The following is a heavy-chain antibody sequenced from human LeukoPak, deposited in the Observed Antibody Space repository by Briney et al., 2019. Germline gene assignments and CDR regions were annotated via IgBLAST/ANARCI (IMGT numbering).Heavy chain of an antibody. CDR2: ISSSSSRI. CDR1: GFTFSSYG. V-gene: IGHV3-21*05. J-gene: IGHJ5*02. CDR3: ARDATYCAGGSCSRFDP. D-gene: IGHD2-15*01. Sequence: GGSLRLSCAASGFTFSSYGMNWVRQAPGKGLEWVSYISSSSSRIQYADSVKGRFTISRDNAKNSLYLQMNSLRAEDTALYYCARDATYCAGGSCSRFDPWGQGTLVTVSS.